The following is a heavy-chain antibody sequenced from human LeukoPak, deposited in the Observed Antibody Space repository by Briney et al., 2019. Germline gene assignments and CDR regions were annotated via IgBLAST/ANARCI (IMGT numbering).Heavy chain of an antibody. CDR1: GGSISSSSYY. CDR2: IYYSGST. D-gene: IGHD3-22*01. J-gene: IGHJ5*02. V-gene: IGHV4-39*01. Sequence: SETLSLTCTVPGGSISSSSYYWGWIRQPPGKGLEWIGSIYYSGSTYYNPSLKSRVTISVDTSKNQFSLKLSSVTAADTAVYYCARGYYYDSSAHNWFDPWGQGTLVTVSS. CDR3: ARGYYYDSSAHNWFDP.